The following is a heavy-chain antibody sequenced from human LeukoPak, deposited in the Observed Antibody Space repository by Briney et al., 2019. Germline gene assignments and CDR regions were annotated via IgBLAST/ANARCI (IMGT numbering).Heavy chain of an antibody. Sequence: TPGGSLRLSCAASGFTFRNAWMSWVRQAPGKGLEWVARFKSKTDGGTVDYAAPVNGRFTISRDDSKNTLYLQMNSLKTEDTAVYYCTTIYSYGPTGFDYWGQGTLVTVSS. CDR2: FKSKTDGGTV. J-gene: IGHJ4*02. V-gene: IGHV3-15*01. CDR1: GFTFRNAW. D-gene: IGHD5-18*01. CDR3: TTIYSYGPTGFDY.